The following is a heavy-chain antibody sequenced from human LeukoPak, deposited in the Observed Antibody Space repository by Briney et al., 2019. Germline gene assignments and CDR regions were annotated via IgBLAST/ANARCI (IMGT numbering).Heavy chain of an antibody. CDR2: IYPGDSDT. J-gene: IGHJ4*02. CDR3: ARQGGDSSSSNRIDY. Sequence: HGESLKISCKGSGYSFTSYWIGWGRQMPGKGLEWMGNIYPGDSDTRYSPSLQGQVTISADKTISTAYLQWSSLKASDTAMYYCARQGGDSSSSNRIDYWGQGTLVTVSS. V-gene: IGHV5-51*01. CDR1: GYSFTSYW. D-gene: IGHD6-6*01.